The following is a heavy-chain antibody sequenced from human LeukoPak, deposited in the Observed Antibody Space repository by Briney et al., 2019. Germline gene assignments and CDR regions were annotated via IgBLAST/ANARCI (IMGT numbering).Heavy chain of an antibody. CDR2: ISGSGGGT. Sequence: GGSLRLSCAASGFTFSSYVMNWVRQAPGRGLEWVSSISGSGGGTFYADSVKGRFAISRDNSKNTVHLQMHSLSADDTAVYYCARAPYTNTWFRGMDVWGQGTTVTVSS. J-gene: IGHJ6*02. D-gene: IGHD6-13*01. CDR3: ARAPYTNTWFRGMDV. V-gene: IGHV3-23*01. CDR1: GFTFSSYV.